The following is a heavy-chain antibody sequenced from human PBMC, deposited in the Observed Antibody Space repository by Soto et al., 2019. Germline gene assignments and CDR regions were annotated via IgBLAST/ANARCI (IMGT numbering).Heavy chain of an antibody. J-gene: IGHJ2*01. D-gene: IGHD1-1*01. V-gene: IGHV1-18*01. CDR1: GYTFTSYG. CDR2: ISAYNGNT. CDR3: ARDPQAIGHDDLSFDL. Sequence: QVQLVQSGAEVKKPGASVKVSCKASGYTFTSYGISWVRQAPGQGLEWMGWISAYNGNTNYAQKLQGRVTMTTDTATSTAYMELRSLRSDDTAVYYCARDPQAIGHDDLSFDLWGRGTLVTVSS.